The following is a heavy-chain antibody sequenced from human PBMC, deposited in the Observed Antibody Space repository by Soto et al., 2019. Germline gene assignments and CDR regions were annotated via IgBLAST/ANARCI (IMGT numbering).Heavy chain of an antibody. CDR3: ARQAYYGSGTYYSDY. J-gene: IGHJ4*02. Sequence: GESLKISCKVSGYNFISYWIAWVRQMPGKGLELMGIIYPGDSDATHSPSFQGQVTMSVDRSASTAYLQWSSLKASDTAIYYCARQAYYGSGTYYSDYWGQGTLVTVSS. CDR2: IYPGDSDA. CDR1: GYNFISYW. D-gene: IGHD3-10*01. V-gene: IGHV5-51*01.